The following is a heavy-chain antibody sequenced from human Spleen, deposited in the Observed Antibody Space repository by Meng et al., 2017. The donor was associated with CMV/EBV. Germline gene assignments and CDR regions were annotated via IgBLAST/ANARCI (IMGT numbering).Heavy chain of an antibody. J-gene: IGHJ4*02. CDR3: ARGVDYEVPDANDY. D-gene: IGHD2-2*01. CDR1: GGTFNNYA. V-gene: IGHV1-18*01. Sequence: ASVKVSCKASGGTFNNYAISWVRQAPGQGLEWMGWISAYNGNTNYAQKLQGRVTMTTDTSTSTAYMELRSLRSDDTAVYFCARGVDYEVPDANDYWGQGTLVTVSS. CDR2: ISAYNGNT.